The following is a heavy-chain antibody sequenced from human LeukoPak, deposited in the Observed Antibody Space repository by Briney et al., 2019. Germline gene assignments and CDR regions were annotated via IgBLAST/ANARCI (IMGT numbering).Heavy chain of an antibody. Sequence: PGGSLRLSCAASRFTFNSYWMHWVRQAPGKGLVWVSRIVGDGSYTNYADSVKGRFTISRDNAKNTLFLRMNSLRAEDTAVYYCARDGSNSHAFDVWGLGTMVTVSS. J-gene: IGHJ3*01. D-gene: IGHD5-24*01. CDR1: RFTFNSYW. CDR2: IVGDGSYT. CDR3: ARDGSNSHAFDV. V-gene: IGHV3-74*01.